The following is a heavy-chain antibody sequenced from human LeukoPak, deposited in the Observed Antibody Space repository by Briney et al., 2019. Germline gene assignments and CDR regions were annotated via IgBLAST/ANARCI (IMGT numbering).Heavy chain of an antibody. D-gene: IGHD2-21*01. J-gene: IGHJ4*02. Sequence: ASVKVSCKTSGYTFTGYHMHWVRQAPRRGLEWMGRISPNSGATIYAQKFQGRVTMTRDTSISTAYMELSSLKSDDTAVYYCARGVAGGFDYWGQGTLVTVSS. CDR1: GYTFTGYH. CDR3: ARGVAGGFDY. V-gene: IGHV1-2*06. CDR2: ISPNSGAT.